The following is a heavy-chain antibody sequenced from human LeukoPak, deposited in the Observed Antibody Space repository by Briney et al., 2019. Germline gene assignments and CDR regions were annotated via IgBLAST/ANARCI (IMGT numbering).Heavy chain of an antibody. CDR3: ARGLYTTRHLNHFDY. CDR2: IYGGGST. J-gene: IGHJ4*02. Sequence: GGSLRLSCAASGFTVSSNYMSWVRQAPGKGLEWVSLIYGGGSTYYADSVKGRFTISRDNSKNTLYLQVNSLRAEDTAVYYCARGLYTTRHLNHFDYWGQGTLVTVSS. V-gene: IGHV3-66*01. CDR1: GFTVSSNY. D-gene: IGHD2-2*02.